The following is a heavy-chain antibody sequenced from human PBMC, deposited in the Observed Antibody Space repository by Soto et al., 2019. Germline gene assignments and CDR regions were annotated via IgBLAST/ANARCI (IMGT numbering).Heavy chain of an antibody. D-gene: IGHD3-10*01. Sequence: PGESLKISCKGSGYSFTSYWISWVRQMPGKGLEWMGRIDPSDSYTNYSPSFQGHVTISADKSISTAYLQWSSLKASDTAMYYCARLPMVRGVTTWALDYWGQGTLVTVSS. CDR3: ARLPMVRGVTTWALDY. V-gene: IGHV5-10-1*01. J-gene: IGHJ4*02. CDR1: GYSFTSYW. CDR2: IDPSDSYT.